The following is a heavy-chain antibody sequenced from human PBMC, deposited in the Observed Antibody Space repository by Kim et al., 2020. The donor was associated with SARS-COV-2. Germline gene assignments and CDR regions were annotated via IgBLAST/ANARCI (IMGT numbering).Heavy chain of an antibody. CDR3: AKGGSRNRTPHYFDY. CDR2: ISGSGDSA. J-gene: IGHJ4*02. V-gene: IGHV3-23*01. Sequence: GGSLRLSCAASGFTFSSYAMSWIRQAPGKGLEWVSGISGSGDSAHYADSVKGRFTISRDSSKNTLYLQMNSLRAEDTAVYYCAKGGSRNRTPHYFDYWGQGTLVTVSS. CDR1: GFTFSSYA. D-gene: IGHD1-26*01.